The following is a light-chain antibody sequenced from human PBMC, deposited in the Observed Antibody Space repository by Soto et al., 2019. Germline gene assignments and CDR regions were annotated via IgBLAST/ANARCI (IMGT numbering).Light chain of an antibody. CDR3: QQSYFTPT. CDR1: QSISSW. V-gene: IGKV1-39*01. CDR2: AAC. J-gene: IGKJ5*01. Sequence: DIQMTQSPSTLSASVGDRVTITCRASQSISSWLAWYQQKPGKAPKRLIYAACTLQSGVPSRFSGSGSGTDFTLTIASLQPEDFATYFCQQSYFTPTLGQGTRLEIK.